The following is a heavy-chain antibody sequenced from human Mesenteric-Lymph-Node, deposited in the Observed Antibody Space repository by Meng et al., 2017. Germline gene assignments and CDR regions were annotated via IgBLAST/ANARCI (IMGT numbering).Heavy chain of an antibody. J-gene: IGHJ4*02. Sequence: QVQLQLWGAGLLKPSATLSLTCTIYGGSFTGYWWSWIRQAPGKRLEWIGEIDHGGTTNYNPSLKSRVTISGDTSKNQFSLKLSSVTAADTAVYYCARGYSNSHAYWGQGTLVTVSS. CDR3: ARGYSNSHAY. V-gene: IGHV4-34*01. CDR1: GGSFTGYW. CDR2: IDHGGTT. D-gene: IGHD4-11*01.